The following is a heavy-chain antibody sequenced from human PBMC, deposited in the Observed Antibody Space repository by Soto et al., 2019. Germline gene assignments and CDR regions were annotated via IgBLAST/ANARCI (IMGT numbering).Heavy chain of an antibody. Sequence: GGSLRLSCAASGFTFSNAWMRWVRQAPGKGLEWVGRIKSKTDGGTTDYAAPVKGRFTISRDDSKNTLYLQMNSPKTEDTAVYYCTTTYQGAAAGFDPWGQGTLVTVSS. V-gene: IGHV3-15*01. J-gene: IGHJ5*02. CDR3: TTTYQGAAAGFDP. D-gene: IGHD2-2*01. CDR2: IKSKTDGGTT. CDR1: GFTFSNAW.